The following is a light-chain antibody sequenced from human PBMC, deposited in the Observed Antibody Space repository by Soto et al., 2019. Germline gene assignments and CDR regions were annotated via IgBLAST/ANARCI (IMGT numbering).Light chain of an antibody. CDR1: QSVSSY. J-gene: IGKJ1*01. CDR2: GAS. CDR3: KRYNGGRWT. V-gene: IGKV3-15*01. Sequence: EIVMTQSPATLSVSPGERATLSCRASQSVSSYLAWYQQKPGQAPRLLIYGASTRATDIPARFSGSGSGTEFTLTISSLQNEDFAVIYCKRYNGGRWTFGKGTKVEI.